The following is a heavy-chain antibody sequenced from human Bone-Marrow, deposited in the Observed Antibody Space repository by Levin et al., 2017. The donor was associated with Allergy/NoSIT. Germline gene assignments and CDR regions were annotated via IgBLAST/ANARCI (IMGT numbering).Heavy chain of an antibody. V-gene: IGHV3-7*01. CDR1: GFTLSSYW. D-gene: IGHD5-18*01. CDR3: ARDKAVTALYTGSFFDY. Sequence: PGGSLRLSCAASGFTLSSYWMAWVRQAPGKGLEWVANIKEDGSEKHYVDSVKDRFTISRDNAKNTLFLQMNSLRDEDTAVYYCARDKAVTALYTGSFFDYWGQGILVTVSS. J-gene: IGHJ4*02. CDR2: IKEDGSEK.